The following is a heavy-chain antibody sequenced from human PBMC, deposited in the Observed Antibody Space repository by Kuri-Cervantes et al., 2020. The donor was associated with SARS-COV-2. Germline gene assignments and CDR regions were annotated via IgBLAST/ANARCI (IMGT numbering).Heavy chain of an antibody. CDR3: ARDPNYDSSGYYGLTFDY. J-gene: IGHJ4*02. CDR1: VYTFTSYG. CDR2: IGAYNGNT. D-gene: IGHD3-22*01. V-gene: IGHV1-18*01. Sequence: ASVKVSCKASVYTFTSYGISWVQQAPGQGLEWMGWIGAYNGNTNYAQKLQGRVTMTTDTSTSTAYMELRSLRSDDTAVYYCARDPNYDSSGYYGLTFDYWGQGTLVTVSS.